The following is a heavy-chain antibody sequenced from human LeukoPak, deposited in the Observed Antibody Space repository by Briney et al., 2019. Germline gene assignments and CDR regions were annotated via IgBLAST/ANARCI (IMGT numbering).Heavy chain of an antibody. J-gene: IGHJ4*02. D-gene: IGHD3-9*01. V-gene: IGHV4-34*01. CDR1: GGSFSGYY. CDR2: INHSGST. Sequence: SETLSLTCAVYGGSFSGYYWSWIRQPPGKGLEWIGEINHSGSTNYNPSLKSRVTISVDTSRNQFSLKLSSVTAADTAVYYCARDLTGYSEFDYWGQGTLVTVSS. CDR3: ARDLTGYSEFDY.